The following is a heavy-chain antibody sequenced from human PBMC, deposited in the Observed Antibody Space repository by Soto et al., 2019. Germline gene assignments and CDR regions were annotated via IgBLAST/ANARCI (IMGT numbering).Heavy chain of an antibody. CDR1: GFTFSSYG. D-gene: IGHD6-6*01. Sequence: VGSLRLSCAASGFTFSSYGMHWVRQAPGKGLEWVAVISYDGSNKYYVDSVKGRFTISRDNSKNTLYLKMNSLRAEDTAVYYCAKDLSRLSSSPIGYYYYGMDVWGQGTTVTVSS. V-gene: IGHV3-30*18. CDR3: AKDLSRLSSSPIGYYYYGMDV. CDR2: ISYDGSNK. J-gene: IGHJ6*02.